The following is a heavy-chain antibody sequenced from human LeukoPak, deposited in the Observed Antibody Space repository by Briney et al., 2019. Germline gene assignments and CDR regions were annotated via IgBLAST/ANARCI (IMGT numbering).Heavy chain of an antibody. CDR3: AGYCGGDCYTAYGMDV. CDR1: GYTFTSYG. D-gene: IGHD2-21*02. Sequence: ASVTVSFTASGYTFTSYGISWVRQAPGQGLEWMGWISAYNGNTNYAQKLQGRVTMTTDTSTSTAYMELRSLRSDDTAVYYCAGYCGGDCYTAYGMDVWGQGTTVTVSS. CDR2: ISAYNGNT. V-gene: IGHV1-18*01. J-gene: IGHJ6*02.